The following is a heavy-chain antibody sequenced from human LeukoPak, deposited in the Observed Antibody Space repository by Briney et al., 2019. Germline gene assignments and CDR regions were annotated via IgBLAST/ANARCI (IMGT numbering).Heavy chain of an antibody. CDR3: ARVLGYDSSGYYRGYFDY. D-gene: IGHD3-22*01. J-gene: IGHJ4*02. CDR1: GGSFGAYY. V-gene: IGHV3-53*04. CDR2: IYSAGTT. Sequence: ETLSLTCGVDGGSFGAYYWSWVRQAPGKGLEWVSVIYSAGTTYYADSVKGRFTISRQNPENTLFLQMNSLRPEDTAVYYCARVLGYDSSGYYRGYFDYWGQGTLVTVSS.